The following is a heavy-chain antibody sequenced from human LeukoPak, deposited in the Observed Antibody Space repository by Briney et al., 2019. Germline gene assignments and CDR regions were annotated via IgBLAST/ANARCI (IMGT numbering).Heavy chain of an antibody. CDR3: ARTLRGYSYGPFDY. D-gene: IGHD5-18*01. J-gene: IGHJ4*02. CDR1: GFTFSSYG. V-gene: IGHV3-33*01. Sequence: GESLRLSCAASGFTFSSYGMHWVRQAPGKGLEWVAVIWYDGSNKYYADSVKGRFTISRDNSKNTLYLQMNSLRAEDTAVYYCARTLRGYSYGPFDYWGQGTLVTVSS. CDR2: IWYDGSNK.